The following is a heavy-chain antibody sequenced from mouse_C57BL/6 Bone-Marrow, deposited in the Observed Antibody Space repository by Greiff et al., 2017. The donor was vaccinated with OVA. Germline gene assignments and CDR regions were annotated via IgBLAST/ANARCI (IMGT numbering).Heavy chain of an antibody. CDR2: ISSGGSYT. J-gene: IGHJ2*01. CDR1: GFTFSSYG. Sequence: EVHLVESGGDLVKPGGSLKLSCAASGFTFSSYGMSWVRQTPDKRLEWVATISSGGSYTYYPDSVKGRFTISRDNAKNTLYLQMSSLKSEDTAMYYCARRGGFDYWGQGTTLTVSS. CDR3: ARRGGFDY. V-gene: IGHV5-6*01.